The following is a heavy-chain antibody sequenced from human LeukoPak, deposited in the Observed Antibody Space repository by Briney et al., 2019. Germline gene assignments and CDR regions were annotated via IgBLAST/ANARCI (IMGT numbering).Heavy chain of an antibody. V-gene: IGHV1-69*13. J-gene: IGHJ4*02. CDR2: IIPIFGTA. CDR1: GGTFSSYA. Sequence: ASVKVSCKASGGTFSSYAISWVRQAPGQGLEWMGGIIPIFGTANYAQKFQGRVTITADESTSTAYMELSSLRSEDTAVYYCARDVAVAGPGYFGYWGQGTLVTVSS. D-gene: IGHD6-19*01. CDR3: ARDVAVAGPGYFGY.